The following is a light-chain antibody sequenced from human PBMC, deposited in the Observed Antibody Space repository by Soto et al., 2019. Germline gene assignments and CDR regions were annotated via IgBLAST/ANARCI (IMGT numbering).Light chain of an antibody. CDR2: EVT. Sequence: QSVLTQPPSASGSPGQSVTISCTGTSSDVGGYNYVSWYQQHPGKAPKLIIYEVTKRPSGVPARFSGSKSGNTASLTISGLQAEDEAYYYCCSYAGSSYYVFGSGTKLTVL. V-gene: IGLV2-8*01. CDR1: SSDVGGYNY. J-gene: IGLJ1*01. CDR3: CSYAGSSYYV.